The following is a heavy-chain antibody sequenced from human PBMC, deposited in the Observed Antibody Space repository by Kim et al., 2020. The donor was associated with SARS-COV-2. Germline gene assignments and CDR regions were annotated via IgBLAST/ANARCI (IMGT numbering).Heavy chain of an antibody. CDR2: ISAYNGNT. Sequence: ASVKVSCKASGYTFTSYGISWVRQAPGQGLEWMGWISAYNGNTNYAQKLQGRVTMTTDTSTSTAYMELRSLRSDDTAVYYCARMAAAGTRTYYFDYWGQGTLVTVSS. CDR3: ARMAAAGTRTYYFDY. J-gene: IGHJ4*02. D-gene: IGHD6-13*01. CDR1: GYTFTSYG. V-gene: IGHV1-18*04.